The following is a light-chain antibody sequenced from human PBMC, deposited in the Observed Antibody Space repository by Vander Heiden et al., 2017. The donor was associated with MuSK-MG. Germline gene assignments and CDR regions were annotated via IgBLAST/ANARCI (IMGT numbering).Light chain of an antibody. CDR1: QSVSSY. CDR3: QQRSNWLT. CDR2: DAS. Sequence: EMVLTQSPATLSWSPGERATLYCRASQSVSSYSAWYQQTPGQAPRLLIYDASNRATGIPARFSGSGSGTDFTLTISSLEPEDFAVYYCQQRSNWLTFGGGTKVEIK. J-gene: IGKJ4*01. V-gene: IGKV3-11*01.